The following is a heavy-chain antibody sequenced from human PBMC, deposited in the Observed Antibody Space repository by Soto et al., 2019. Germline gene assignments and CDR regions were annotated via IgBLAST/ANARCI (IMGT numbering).Heavy chain of an antibody. J-gene: IGHJ4*02. CDR2: ISADNGNT. V-gene: IGHV1-18*01. CDR1: GYTFTFYR. D-gene: IGHD2-2*01. CDR3: ATLYCSSASCQLDY. Sequence: QAQLVQSGTEVKKPGASVRVSCKASGYTFTFYRVTWVRQAPGQGLEWMGWISADNGNTNYAQNLQGRVTMTTDTSTRTAYMELRSLRSDDTAVYYCATLYCSSASCQLDYWGQGTLVTVSP.